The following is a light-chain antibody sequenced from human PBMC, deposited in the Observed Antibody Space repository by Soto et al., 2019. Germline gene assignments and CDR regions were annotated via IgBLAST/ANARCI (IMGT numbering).Light chain of an antibody. Sequence: EIVLTQSPGTLSLSPVERATLSCRASQSISSGYLAWYQQKPGQAPRILLYGTSSRATGIPDRFRGSGSGTDLTLTISSLEPGDFAVYYCQQRRNWPLTFGKGTRLEIK. J-gene: IGKJ5*01. CDR1: QSISSGY. V-gene: IGKV3D-20*02. CDR3: QQRRNWPLT. CDR2: GTS.